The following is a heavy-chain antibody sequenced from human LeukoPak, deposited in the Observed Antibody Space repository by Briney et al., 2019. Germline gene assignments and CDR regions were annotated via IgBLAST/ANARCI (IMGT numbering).Heavy chain of an antibody. Sequence: ASVKVSCKTSGYTFTSYYMHWLRQAPGQGLEWMGWINPNNGATHYAQKFQGRVTLTRDMSISTVCMELSRLTSDDTAVYYCARDLTTYSPDVVYWGLGTLVTVSS. D-gene: IGHD1-26*01. V-gene: IGHV1-2*02. J-gene: IGHJ4*02. CDR1: GYTFTSYY. CDR3: ARDLTTYSPDVVY. CDR2: INPNNGAT.